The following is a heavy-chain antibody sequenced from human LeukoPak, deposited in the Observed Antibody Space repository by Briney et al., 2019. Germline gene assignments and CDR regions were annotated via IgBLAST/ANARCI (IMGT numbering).Heavy chain of an antibody. D-gene: IGHD4-11*01. CDR1: GYTFTSYG. J-gene: IGHJ4*02. CDR2: ISAYNGNT. V-gene: IGHV1-18*01. Sequence: ASVKVSCKASGYTFTSYGISWVRQAPGQGLEWMGWISAYNGNTNYAQKLQGRVTMTTDTSTSTAYMELSSLRSEDTAVYYCATRDDYSNLLDYWGQGTLVTVSS. CDR3: ATRDDYSNLLDY.